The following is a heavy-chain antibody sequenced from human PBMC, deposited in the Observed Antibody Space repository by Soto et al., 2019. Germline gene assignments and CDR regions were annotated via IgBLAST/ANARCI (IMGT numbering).Heavy chain of an antibody. CDR3: ARYNLNLTKLQYYYLYAMDV. CDR1: GYTFTSYG. V-gene: IGHV1-18*01. J-gene: IGHJ6*01. D-gene: IGHD1-7*01. CDR2: ISAYNGNT. Sequence: QVQLVQSGAEVKKPGASVKVSCKASGYTFTSYGISWVRQAPGQGLEWMGWISAYNGNTNYAQKLQGRVTMTTDTSTSTAYMELGSLRSDDTAVYYCARYNLNLTKLQYYYLYAMDVWGKGTTGTGFS.